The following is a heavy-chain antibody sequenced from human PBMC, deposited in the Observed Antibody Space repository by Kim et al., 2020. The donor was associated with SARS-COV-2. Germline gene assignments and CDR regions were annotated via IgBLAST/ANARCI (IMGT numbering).Heavy chain of an antibody. J-gene: IGHJ4*02. CDR2: FDPEYGET. V-gene: IGHV1-24*01. Sequence: ASVKVSCKVFGHTLTQLSMHWVRQAPGKGLEWMGGFDPEYGETIDEQKFQDRLTMTEDTAADTGYMELRSLTSEETAMYFCATYASGSRYFDLWGQGTLV. D-gene: IGHD3-10*01. CDR3: ATYASGSRYFDL. CDR1: GHTLTQLS.